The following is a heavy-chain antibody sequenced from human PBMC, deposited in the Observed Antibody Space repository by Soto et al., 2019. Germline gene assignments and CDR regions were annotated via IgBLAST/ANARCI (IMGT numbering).Heavy chain of an antibody. CDR3: ARQDYGPTDY. D-gene: IGHD3-16*01. J-gene: IGHJ4*02. V-gene: IGHV1-8*01. CDR1: GYTFTNHD. Sequence: QVQLVQSGAEVKKPGASVKVSCKASGYTFTNHDISWVRQATGQGLEWMGWMNPNSGNTGYAHKFQGRVTLTRDTSMSTADMELNSLGSDDTAGYYCARQDYGPTDYWGQGTLVTVSS. CDR2: MNPNSGNT.